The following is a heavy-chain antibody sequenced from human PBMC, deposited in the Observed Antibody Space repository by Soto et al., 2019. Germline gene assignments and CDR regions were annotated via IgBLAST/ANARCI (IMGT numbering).Heavy chain of an antibody. CDR2: ISGSGGST. CDR1: GFTFSSYA. CDR3: AKDARYYDFWSGYDKYNWFDP. Sequence: EVQLLESGGGLVQPGGSLRLSCAASGFTFSSYAMSWVRQAPGKGLEWVSAISGSGGSTYYADSVKGRFTFSRDNSKNTLYLQMNSLRAEDTAVYYCAKDARYYDFWSGYDKYNWFDPWGQGTLVTVSS. V-gene: IGHV3-23*01. D-gene: IGHD3-3*01. J-gene: IGHJ5*02.